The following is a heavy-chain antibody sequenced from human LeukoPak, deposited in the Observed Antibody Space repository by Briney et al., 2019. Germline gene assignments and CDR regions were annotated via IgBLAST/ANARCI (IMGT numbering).Heavy chain of an antibody. J-gene: IGHJ4*02. CDR2: MNPNSGNT. CDR1: GYTFTSYD. V-gene: IGHV1-8*01. D-gene: IGHD6-19*01. Sequence: ASVKVSCKASGYTFTSYDINWVRQATGQGLEWMGWMNPNSGNTGYAQKFQGRVTMTRNTSISTAYMELSSLRSEDTAVYYCARFTGGWYGGSYYFDYWGQGTLVTVSS. CDR3: ARFTGGWYGGSYYFDY.